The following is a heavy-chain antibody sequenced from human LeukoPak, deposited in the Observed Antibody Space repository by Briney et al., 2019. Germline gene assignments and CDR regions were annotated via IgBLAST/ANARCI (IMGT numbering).Heavy chain of an antibody. CDR2: INPSGGST. D-gene: IGHD7-27*01. CDR1: GYTFTSYY. V-gene: IGHV1-46*01. J-gene: IGHJ4*02. Sequence: GASVKVSCKASGYTFTSYYMHWVRQAPGQGLEWMGIINPSGGSTSYAQKFQGRVTMTRDTSTSTVYMELSSLRSEDTAVHYCARDNHLGMQDYWGQGTLVTVSS. CDR3: ARDNHLGMQDY.